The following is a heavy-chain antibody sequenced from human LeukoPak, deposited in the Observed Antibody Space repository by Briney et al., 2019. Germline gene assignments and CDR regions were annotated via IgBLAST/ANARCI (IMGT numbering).Heavy chain of an antibody. V-gene: IGHV4-34*01. CDR2: INHSGST. J-gene: IGHJ4*02. Sequence: PSETLSLTCAVYGGSFSGYYWSWIRQPPGKGLEWIGEINHSGSTNYNPSLKSRVTISVDTSKNQFSLKLSSVTAADTAVYYCAREWHDSSGYLDYWGQGTLVTVSS. CDR1: GGSFSGYY. D-gene: IGHD3-22*01. CDR3: AREWHDSSGYLDY.